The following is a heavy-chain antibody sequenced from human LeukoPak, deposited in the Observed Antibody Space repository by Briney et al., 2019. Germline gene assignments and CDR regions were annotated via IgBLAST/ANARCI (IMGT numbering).Heavy chain of an antibody. V-gene: IGHV1-69*13. J-gene: IGHJ4*02. CDR3: ATDPNPYSSTSGYFDL. CDR2: MLPIFGTA. CDR1: GGNFRNYG. D-gene: IGHD6-13*01. Sequence: SVKVSCKASGGNFRNYGFHWVRQAPGQGLEWMGGMLPIFGTANYAQKFQGRVTITADESSNTASLDLSSLTSEDTAVYYCATDPNPYSSTSGYFDLWGQGTLVTVSS.